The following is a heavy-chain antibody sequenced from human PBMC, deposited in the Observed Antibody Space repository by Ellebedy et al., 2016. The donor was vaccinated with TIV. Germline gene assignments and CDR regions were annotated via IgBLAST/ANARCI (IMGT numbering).Heavy chain of an antibody. J-gene: IGHJ4*02. Sequence: SETLSLXXNVSGGSVRSSYYWGWIRQPPGKGLEWIGSIYFIGTTSYNPSLKSRVFISVDTSKNQFSLNLKSVTVADTAVYFCARLGASSDYYRIDYWGQGTLVAVSS. CDR3: ARLGASSDYYRIDY. CDR2: IYFIGTT. V-gene: IGHV4-39*01. D-gene: IGHD2-21*02. CDR1: GGSVRSSYY.